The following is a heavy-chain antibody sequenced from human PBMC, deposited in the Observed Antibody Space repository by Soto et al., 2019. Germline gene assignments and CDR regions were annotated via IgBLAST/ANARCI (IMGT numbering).Heavy chain of an antibody. D-gene: IGHD3-10*01. CDR1: GFTFNSYG. J-gene: IGHJ6*02. V-gene: IGHV3-30*18. CDR3: AKSLNYNDSGRARYHYGMDV. Sequence: QVQLVESGGGVVQPGRSLRLSCSASGFTFNSYGMHWVRQAPGKGLEWVAVISYDGSNKYYADSVNGLFTISRDNSKNTLYLQMNSLRAEDTAVYYCAKSLNYNDSGRARYHYGMDVWGQGTTVTVSS. CDR2: ISYDGSNK.